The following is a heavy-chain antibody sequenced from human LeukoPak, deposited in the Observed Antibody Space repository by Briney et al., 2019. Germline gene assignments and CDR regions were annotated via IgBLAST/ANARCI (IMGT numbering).Heavy chain of an antibody. V-gene: IGHV1-8*01. Sequence: ASVKVSCKASGYTFTSYDINWVRQAPGQGLEWMGWMNPNSGNTGYAQKFQGRVTMTRNTSISTAYMELSSLRSEDTAVYYCARGPRTVTTSGYYFDYWGQGTLVTASS. CDR2: MNPNSGNT. J-gene: IGHJ4*02. CDR3: ARGPRTVTTSGYYFDY. CDR1: GYTFTSYD. D-gene: IGHD4-17*01.